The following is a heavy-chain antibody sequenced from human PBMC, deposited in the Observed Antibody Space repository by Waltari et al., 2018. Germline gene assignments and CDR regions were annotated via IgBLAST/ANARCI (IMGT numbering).Heavy chain of an antibody. CDR2: IIGGSGDT. Sequence: QVPLVQSGAEVKKPGASVKVSCKASGYTFTTSTMQWVRQAPGQRPEWMGWIIGGSGDTQYSKKFEGRITITRDTSASIAYLELSSLRSEDTAVYFCGREAREGRAPMAYFDYWGQGTLVTVSS. CDR3: GREAREGRAPMAYFDY. V-gene: IGHV1-3*01. D-gene: IGHD3-10*01. J-gene: IGHJ4*02. CDR1: GYTFTTST.